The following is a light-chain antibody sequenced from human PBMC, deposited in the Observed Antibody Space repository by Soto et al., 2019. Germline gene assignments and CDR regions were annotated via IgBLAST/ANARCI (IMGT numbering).Light chain of an antibody. CDR1: SSNIGAGYD. V-gene: IGLV1-40*01. Sequence: QAVVTQPPSVSGAPGQRVTISCTGSSSNIGAGYDVHWYQQLPGTAPKLLIYGNSNRPSGVPDRFSGSKSGTSASLAITGFQAEDEADYSCQSYDSSLSGSVFGGGTKLTVL. CDR2: GNS. J-gene: IGLJ2*01. CDR3: QSYDSSLSGSV.